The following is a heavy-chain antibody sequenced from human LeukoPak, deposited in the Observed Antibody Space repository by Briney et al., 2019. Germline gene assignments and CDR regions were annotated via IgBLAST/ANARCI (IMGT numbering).Heavy chain of an antibody. CDR2: ISNSGSTT. V-gene: IGHV3-23*01. CDR1: GFIFSSYD. J-gene: IGHJ4*02. D-gene: IGHD4-17*01. Sequence: GGSLRLSCAASGFIFSSYDMNWVRQAPGKGLEWVSYISNSGSTTYYADSVKGRFTISRDNSKNTLYLQMNSLRAEDTAVYYCAKVRGGDYYFDYWGQGTLVTVSS. CDR3: AKVRGGDYYFDY.